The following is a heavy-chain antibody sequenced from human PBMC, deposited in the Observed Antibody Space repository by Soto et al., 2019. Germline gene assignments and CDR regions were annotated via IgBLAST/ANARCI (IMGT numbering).Heavy chain of an antibody. D-gene: IGHD1-26*01. CDR3: ARVRSGTYNAFDL. CDR1: GFTFSTFY. J-gene: IGHJ3*01. Sequence: QVQLVESGGGLVRRGGSLRLSCAASGFTFSTFYMNWVRQAPGKGLEWVSFLSSESTFISYADSVKGRFTISRDNSKKSLFLQMDSLRVEDTAVYYCARVRSGTYNAFDLWGQGTVVTVSS. V-gene: IGHV3-11*06. CDR2: LSSESTFI.